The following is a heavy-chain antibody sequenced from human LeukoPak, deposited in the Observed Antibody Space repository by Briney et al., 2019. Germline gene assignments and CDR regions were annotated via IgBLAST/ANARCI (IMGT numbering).Heavy chain of an antibody. V-gene: IGHV1-69*05. CDR3: ARGRSYCSSTSCPLDY. CDR2: IIPIFGTA. D-gene: IGHD2-2*01. J-gene: IGHJ4*02. CDR1: GGTFSSYA. Sequence: SVKVSCKASGGTFSSYAISWVRQAPGQGLEWMGGIIPIFGTANYAQKFQGRVTITTDESKSTAYMELSSLRSEDTAVYYCARGRSYCSSTSCPLDYWGQGTLATVSS.